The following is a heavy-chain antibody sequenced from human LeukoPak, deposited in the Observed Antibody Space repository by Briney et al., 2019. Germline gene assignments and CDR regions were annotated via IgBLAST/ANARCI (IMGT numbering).Heavy chain of an antibody. Sequence: SETLSLTGAVYGGTFSGYYWSWLRQPPGKGLEWCGEINDSRSTNANPSLKSRVTTSVDTSKNQFSLKLSSVTAADTAVYYCARGPRIAAAGTEWFDPWGQGTLVT. CDR3: ARGPRIAAAGTEWFDP. J-gene: IGHJ5*02. V-gene: IGHV4-34*01. D-gene: IGHD6-13*01. CDR2: INDSRST. CDR1: GGTFSGYY.